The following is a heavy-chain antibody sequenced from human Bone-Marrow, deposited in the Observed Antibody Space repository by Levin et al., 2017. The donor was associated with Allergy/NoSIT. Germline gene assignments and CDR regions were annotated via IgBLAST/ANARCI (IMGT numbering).Heavy chain of an antibody. CDR2: IWYDGKYK. D-gene: IGHD3-10*01. J-gene: IGHJ4*02. CDR1: GFTFHSSG. Sequence: SLKISCAASGFTFHSSGLHWVRQAPGKGLEWVASIWYDGKYKYYADSVKGRFTISKDTFKNLLSLQMNNLRGEDTAVYYCARDFARGTSGSLDYWGQGTLVNVSA. V-gene: IGHV3-33*01. CDR3: ARDFARGTSGSLDY.